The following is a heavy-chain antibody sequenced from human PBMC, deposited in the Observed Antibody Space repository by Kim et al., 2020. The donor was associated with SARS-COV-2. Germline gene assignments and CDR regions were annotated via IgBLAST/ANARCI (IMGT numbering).Heavy chain of an antibody. CDR3: ARDNCSGGSCYSWVY. CDR2: LSYSGST. V-gene: IGHV4-59*02. J-gene: IGHJ4*02. D-gene: IGHD2-15*01. CDR1: GDSVSKNY. Sequence: SETLSLTCTVSGDSVSKNYWSWIRQPPGKGLQWIGYLSYSGSTNYNPPLQSRVTISIDTTKNQFSLKLSSVTAADTAIYYCARDNCSGGSCYSWVYWGQGTLATVSS.